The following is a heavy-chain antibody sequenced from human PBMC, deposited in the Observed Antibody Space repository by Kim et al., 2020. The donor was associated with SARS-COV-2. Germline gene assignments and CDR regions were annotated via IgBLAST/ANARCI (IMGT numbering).Heavy chain of an antibody. J-gene: IGHJ6*02. CDR1: GYTFTSYY. Sequence: ASVKVSCKASGYTFTSYYMHWVRQAPGRGLEWMGIINPSGGSTSYAQKFQGRVTMTRDTSTSTVYMDLSSLRSEDTAGDYCAREEVQGVISPGDGMDVGG. CDR3: AREEVQGVISPGDGMDV. D-gene: IGHD3-10*01. V-gene: IGHV1-46*01. CDR2: INPSGGST.